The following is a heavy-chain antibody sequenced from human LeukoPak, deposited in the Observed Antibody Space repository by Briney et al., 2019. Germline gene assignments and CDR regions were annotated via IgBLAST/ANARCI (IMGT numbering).Heavy chain of an antibody. D-gene: IGHD3-22*01. CDR3: ARAYYYDSSGWFDP. CDR1: GYTFTGHY. CDR2: INPNSGGT. J-gene: IGHJ5*02. V-gene: IGHV1-2*02. Sequence: ASVKVSCKASGYTFTGHYMHWVRQAPGQGLEWMGWINPNSGGTNYAQKFQGRVTMTRDTSISTAYMELSRLRSDDTAVYYCARAYYYDSSGWFDPWGQGTLVTVSS.